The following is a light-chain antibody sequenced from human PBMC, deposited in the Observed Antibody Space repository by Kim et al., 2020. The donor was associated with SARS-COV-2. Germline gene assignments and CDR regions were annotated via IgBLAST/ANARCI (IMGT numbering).Light chain of an antibody. J-gene: IGKJ4*01. CDR3: QKNYDLTRT. CDR1: QSVSSN. V-gene: IGKV3-15*01. CDR2: GAS. Sequence: EIVMTQSPATLSVSPGERATLSCRASQSVSSNLAWYQHNHGQVPSLLFYGASTRATAIPARCSGSGSGTEFTLTISSLQSEDFAVYYSQKNYDLTRTFGGGTKVDIK.